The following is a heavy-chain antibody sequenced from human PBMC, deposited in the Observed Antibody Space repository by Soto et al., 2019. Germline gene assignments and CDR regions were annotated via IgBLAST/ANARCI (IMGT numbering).Heavy chain of an antibody. V-gene: IGHV3-48*02. CDR3: ARGRVGTAYFDY. CDR1: GFTFSSNS. D-gene: IGHD2-21*02. J-gene: IGHJ4*02. CDR2: ITSSSSTI. Sequence: GGSLRLSCAASGFTFSSNSMNWVRQAPGKGLEWISYITSSSSTIYYADSVKGRFTISRDNAKNSVYLQMNSLRDEDTAVYYCARGRVGTAYFDYWGQGALVTVSS.